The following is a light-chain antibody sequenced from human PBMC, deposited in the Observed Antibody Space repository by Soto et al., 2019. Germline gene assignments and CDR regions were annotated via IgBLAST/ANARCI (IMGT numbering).Light chain of an antibody. J-gene: IGLJ1*01. CDR1: SSDVGGYKY. CDR3: SSYTSSSTLDV. CDR2: EVS. Sequence: QSVLTQPASVCGSPGQSITISCTGTSSDVGGYKYVSWYQQHPGKAPKLMIYEVSNRPSGVSNRFSGSKSGNTASLTISGLQAEDEADYYCSSYTSSSTLDVFGTGTKVTVL. V-gene: IGLV2-14*01.